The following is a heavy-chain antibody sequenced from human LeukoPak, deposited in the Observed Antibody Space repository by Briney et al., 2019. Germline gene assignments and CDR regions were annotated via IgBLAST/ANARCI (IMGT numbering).Heavy chain of an antibody. CDR1: GYTLTELS. CDR3: ARAGPWDYYDSSGYFYYFDY. J-gene: IGHJ4*02. D-gene: IGHD3-22*01. Sequence: ASVKVSCKVSGYTLTELSMHWVRQAPGQGLEWMGWINPNSGGTNYAQKFQGGVTMTRDTSISTAYMELSRLRSDDTAVYYCARAGPWDYYDSSGYFYYFDYWGQGTLVTVSS. CDR2: INPNSGGT. V-gene: IGHV1-2*02.